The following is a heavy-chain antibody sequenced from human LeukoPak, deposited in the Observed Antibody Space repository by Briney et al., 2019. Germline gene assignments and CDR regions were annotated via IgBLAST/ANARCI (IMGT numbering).Heavy chain of an antibody. D-gene: IGHD3-10*01. J-gene: IGHJ4*02. CDR1: GGSISSGDYY. Sequence: PSETLSLTCTVSGGSISSGDYYWSWIRQPPGKGLEWIGYIYYSGSTYYNPSLKSRVTISVDTSKNQFSLKLSSVTAADTAVYYCARDNGSGSYYFDYWGQGTLVTVSS. CDR3: ARDNGSGSYYFDY. V-gene: IGHV4-30-4*01. CDR2: IYYSGST.